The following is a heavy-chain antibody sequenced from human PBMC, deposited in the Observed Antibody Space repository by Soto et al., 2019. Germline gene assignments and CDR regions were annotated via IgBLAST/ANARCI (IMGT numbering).Heavy chain of an antibody. CDR3: AKVRRDFARLSELDYFHY. V-gene: IGHV3-23*01. D-gene: IGHD3-3*01. CDR2: ISAGGTTT. J-gene: IGHJ4*02. Sequence: EVQLLDSGGGLVQPGGSLRLSCAASGFTFDTNGMTWVRQVPGKGLEWVSAISAGGTTTYYADPVKGRFTISRDNSKNMLYLQMNSLRAEDTAVYYCAKVRRDFARLSELDYFHYWGQGTPVTVSS. CDR1: GFTFDTNG.